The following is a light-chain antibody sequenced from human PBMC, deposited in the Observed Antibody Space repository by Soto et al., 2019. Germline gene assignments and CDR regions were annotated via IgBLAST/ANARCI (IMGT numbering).Light chain of an antibody. V-gene: IGKV3-20*01. Sequence: ENVLTQSPGTLSLSPGERATRSCRASQSVSSGHLAWYQQKPGQAPRLLMYGASSRATGIPDRFSGGGSGADFTLTISRLEPEDFGVYYCQQYHNSILMFGHGTKVDIK. CDR1: QSVSSGH. CDR3: QQYHNSILM. J-gene: IGKJ1*01. CDR2: GAS.